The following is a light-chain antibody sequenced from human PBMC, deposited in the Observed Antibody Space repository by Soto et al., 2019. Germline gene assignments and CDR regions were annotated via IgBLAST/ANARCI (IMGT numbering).Light chain of an antibody. CDR3: SSYAGVSTFVL. Sequence: QSVLTQPASVSGSPGQSITISCTGTSSEVGSYNLVSWYQQHPGKAPKLMIYEASKRPSGVSNRFSGSKSGNTASLTISGLQAEDEADYFCSSYAGVSTFVLFGGGTKVTVL. CDR2: EAS. CDR1: SSEVGSYNL. J-gene: IGLJ2*01. V-gene: IGLV2-23*02.